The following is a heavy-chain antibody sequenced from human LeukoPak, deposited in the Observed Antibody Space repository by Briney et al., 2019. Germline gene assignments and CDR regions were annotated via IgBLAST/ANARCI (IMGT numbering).Heavy chain of an antibody. J-gene: IGHJ4*02. CDR2: ISYDGSNK. V-gene: IGHV3-30*18. CDR1: GFTFSSYG. CDR3: AKDLLLWFGELMVDY. Sequence: GGSLRLSCAASGFTFSSYGMHWVRQAPGKGLEGVAVISYDGSNKYYVDSVKGRFTISRDNSKNTLYLQMNSLRAEDTAVYYCAKDLLLWFGELMVDYWGQGTLVTVSS. D-gene: IGHD3-10*01.